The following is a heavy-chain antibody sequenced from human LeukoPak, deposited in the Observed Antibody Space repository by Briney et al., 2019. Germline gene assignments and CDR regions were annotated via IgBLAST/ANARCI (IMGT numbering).Heavy chain of an antibody. CDR1: GFTFSSYS. J-gene: IGHJ4*02. CDR3: ARDLPMITFGGVIVAPFDC. CDR2: ISSSSSYI. D-gene: IGHD3-16*02. V-gene: IGHV3-21*01. Sequence: GESLRLSCAASGFTFSSYSMNWVRQAPGKGLEWVSSISSSSSYIYYADSVKGRFTISRDNAKNSLYLQMNSLRAEDTAVYYCARDLPMITFGGVIVAPFDCWGQGTLVTVSS.